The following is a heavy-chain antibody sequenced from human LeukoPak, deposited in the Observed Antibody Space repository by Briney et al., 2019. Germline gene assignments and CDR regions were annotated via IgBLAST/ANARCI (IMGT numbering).Heavy chain of an antibody. V-gene: IGHV3-72*01. CDR1: GFTFSDHY. CDR3: ARWDSGSCSA. D-gene: IGHD1-26*01. Sequence: GGSLRLSCAASGFTFSDHYMDWVRQAPGKGLEWVGRTKNKANGYTTEYAASVKGRFTISRDASKNSLYLKMNSLKTEDTAVYYCARWDSGSCSAWGQGTLVTVSS. CDR2: TKNKANGYTT. J-gene: IGHJ5*02.